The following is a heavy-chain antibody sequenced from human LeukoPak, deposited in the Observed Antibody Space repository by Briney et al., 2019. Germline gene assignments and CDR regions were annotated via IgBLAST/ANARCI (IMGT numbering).Heavy chain of an antibody. D-gene: IGHD2-15*01. CDR2: ISLDGITK. CDR1: GLTFSYYG. Sequence: GGSLRLSCAASGLTFSYYGMHWVRQAPGKGLEWVALISLDGITKCYADSVKGRFTISRDNSKNTLYLQMNSLRAEDTAVYHCAQQGSRSGGSCYAHHFDSWGQGTLVTVSS. J-gene: IGHJ4*02. CDR3: AQQGSRSGGSCYAHHFDS. V-gene: IGHV3-30*18.